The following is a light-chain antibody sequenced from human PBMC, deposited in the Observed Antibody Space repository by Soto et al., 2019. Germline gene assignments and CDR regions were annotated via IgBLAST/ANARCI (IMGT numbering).Light chain of an antibody. CDR3: HHYDST. CDR1: QSVTSTY. Sequence: EIVWTQSQGTVSWAPGEIAPLSCGASQSVTSTYLAWYQQKPVQATRLLIYGASSRATGIPDRFSGSGSGTDLTLTISRLETEAFAVYFCHHYDSTVGNGTTVDIK. CDR2: GAS. J-gene: IGKJ1*01. V-gene: IGKV3-20*01.